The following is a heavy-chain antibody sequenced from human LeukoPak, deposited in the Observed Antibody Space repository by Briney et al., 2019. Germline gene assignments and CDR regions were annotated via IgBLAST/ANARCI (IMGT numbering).Heavy chain of an antibody. V-gene: IGHV4-34*01. J-gene: IGHJ4*02. D-gene: IGHD3-10*01. CDR1: GGSFSGYY. Sequence: PSETLSLTCAVYGGSFSGYYWSWIRQPPGKGLEWIGEINHSGSTNYNPSLKSRVTISVDTSKNQFSLKLSSVTAADTAVYCCARGLYYYGSGSQKSYFDYWGQGTLVTVSS. CDR3: ARGLYYYGSGSQKSYFDY. CDR2: INHSGST.